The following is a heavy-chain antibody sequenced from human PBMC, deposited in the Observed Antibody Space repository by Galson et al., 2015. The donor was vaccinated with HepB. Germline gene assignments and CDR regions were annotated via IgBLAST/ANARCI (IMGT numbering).Heavy chain of an antibody. CDR3: VRVFFGSERYSAYWYFDL. CDR2: ISTNGATI. D-gene: IGHD3-10*01. V-gene: IGHV3-48*02. CDR1: GFTFSAYT. J-gene: IGHJ2*01. Sequence: SLRLSCAASGFTFSAYTMNWVRRAPGKGLESIAYISTNGATINYADSVKGRFTVSRDKARNSLYLQMNSPRDQDTAVYSCVRVFFGSERYSAYWYFDLWGRGTLVTVSS.